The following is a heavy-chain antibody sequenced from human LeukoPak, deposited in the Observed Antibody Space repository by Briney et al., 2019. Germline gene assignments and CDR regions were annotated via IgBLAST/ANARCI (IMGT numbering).Heavy chain of an antibody. Sequence: PSETLSLTCSVSGVSISNSVYYWGWVRQSPGKGLEWIGSIYYSGTTYYKPSLRSRVTMSVKTSENQFSLNLRSVTAADTAVYYCARHYGPWGQGTLVTVSS. CDR2: IYYSGTT. J-gene: IGHJ5*02. CDR1: GVSISNSVYY. CDR3: ARHYGP. V-gene: IGHV4-39*01. D-gene: IGHD3-10*01.